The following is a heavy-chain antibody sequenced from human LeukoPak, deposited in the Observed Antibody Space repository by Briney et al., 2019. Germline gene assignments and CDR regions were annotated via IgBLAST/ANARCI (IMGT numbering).Heavy chain of an antibody. D-gene: IGHD1-26*01. Sequence: PSETLSLTCTVSGGSISSNYWNWLRQPAGKGREWIGRIYTSRTTTYNPSLKSRVIMSVDTSKNQFSLKLSSVTAADTAVYYCARASSGTYYYFDYWGQGTLVTVSS. CDR3: ARASSGTYYYFDY. V-gene: IGHV4-4*07. CDR1: GGSISSNY. CDR2: IYTSRTT. J-gene: IGHJ4*02.